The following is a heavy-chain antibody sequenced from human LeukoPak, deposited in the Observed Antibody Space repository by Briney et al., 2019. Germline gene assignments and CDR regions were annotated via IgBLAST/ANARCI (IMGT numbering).Heavy chain of an antibody. Sequence: PSETLSLTCVVYGESFSGYYWTWIRQPPGKGLEWIGEIIDTGSTKYNSSLKSRVTISVDTSKNQFSLKLSSVTAANTAVYYCARGGGRLRLGELSFYYYYYMDVWGKGTTVTVSS. CDR3: ARGGGRLRLGELSFYYYYYMDV. V-gene: IGHV4-34*01. D-gene: IGHD3-16*02. CDR2: IIDTGST. J-gene: IGHJ6*03. CDR1: GESFSGYY.